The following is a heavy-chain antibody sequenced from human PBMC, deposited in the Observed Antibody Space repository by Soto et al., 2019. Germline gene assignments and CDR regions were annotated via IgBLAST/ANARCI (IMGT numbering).Heavy chain of an antibody. CDR2: IVPNNGNT. CDR1: GYTFTDYG. Sequence: QVQVVQSGSEVKKPGASVKVSCKASGYTFTDYGIHWVRQAPGQGFEWMGWIVPNNGNTKYAQKVQGRVTMTTDTSTSTAYMELRSLTTDDTAVYYCARSSRDCSTPQCYSKFDCWGQGTPVNVSS. V-gene: IGHV1-18*01. CDR3: ARSSRDCSTPQCYSKFDC. J-gene: IGHJ4*02. D-gene: IGHD2-2*01.